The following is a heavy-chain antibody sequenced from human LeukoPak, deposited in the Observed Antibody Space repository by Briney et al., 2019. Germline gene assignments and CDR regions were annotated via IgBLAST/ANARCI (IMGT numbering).Heavy chain of an antibody. D-gene: IGHD7-27*01. V-gene: IGHV3-23*01. CDR3: AKDGGLWVSAHWGDS. Sequence: GGSLRLSCAASGFTFSDYAMSWVRQAPAKGLEWVSSINGNGGGSYYIDSVKGRFTVSRDNSENALYLQMNNLRTEDTAVYYCAKDGGLWVSAHWGDSWGRGTLVTVSS. J-gene: IGHJ4*02. CDR1: GFTFSDYA. CDR2: INGNGGGS.